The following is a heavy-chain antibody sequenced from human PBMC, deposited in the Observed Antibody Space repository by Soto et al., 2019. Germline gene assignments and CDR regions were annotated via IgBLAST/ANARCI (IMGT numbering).Heavy chain of an antibody. D-gene: IGHD3-22*01. CDR2: IIPKFRET. V-gene: IGHV1-69*01. CDR3: ARDTFYYDSDGIYCPNYFDY. Sequence: QVQVVQSGAEVKNPGSSVKVSCKVSGGTLTTYAITWLRHAPRQELEWVGVIIPKFRETSYAQKFKGRVTFTADAGESTSTAYMELSSLRSGDTALYYCARDTFYYDSDGIYCPNYFDYWCRGTLVTVPS. CDR1: GGTLTTYA. J-gene: IGHJ4*02.